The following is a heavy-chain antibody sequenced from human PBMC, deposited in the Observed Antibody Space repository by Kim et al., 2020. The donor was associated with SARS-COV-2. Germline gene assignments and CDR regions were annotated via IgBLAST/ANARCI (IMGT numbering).Heavy chain of an antibody. CDR2: IKQDVSEK. V-gene: IGHV3-7*01. D-gene: IGHD3-3*01. CDR3: ARVVDFWSGYYTFDY. Sequence: GGFLRLSCVVSRFTLSSYWMSWVRQAPGKGLEWVANIKQDVSEKYYVDSVKGRFTVSRDNAKNSLYLQMSSLRAEDTAVYYCARVVDFWSGYYTFDYWGQGTLVTVSS. CDR1: RFTLSSYW. J-gene: IGHJ4*02.